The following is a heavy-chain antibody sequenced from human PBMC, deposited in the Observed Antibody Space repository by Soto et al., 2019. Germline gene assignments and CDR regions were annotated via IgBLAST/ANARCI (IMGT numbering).Heavy chain of an antibody. V-gene: IGHV4-38-2*01. Sequence: SETLSLTCAVSGYSISSGYYWGWIRQPPGKGLEWIGSIYHSGSTYYNPSLKSRVTISVDTSKNQFSLKLSSVTAADTAVYYCARSYYYDSSGYQPDAFDIWGQGTMVTVSS. CDR1: GYSISSGYY. D-gene: IGHD3-22*01. CDR2: IYHSGST. J-gene: IGHJ3*02. CDR3: ARSYYYDSSGYQPDAFDI.